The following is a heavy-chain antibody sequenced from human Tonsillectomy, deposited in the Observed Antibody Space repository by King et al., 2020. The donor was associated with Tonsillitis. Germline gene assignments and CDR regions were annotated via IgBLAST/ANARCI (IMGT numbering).Heavy chain of an antibody. Sequence: QLVQSGGGVVQPGRSLRLSCAASGFTFSSYGMHWVRQAPGKGLEWVAVISYDGSKKYYADSVKGRFTISRDNSKNTLYLQMKSLRAEDTAVYYWASGEGSSFEPNWFDPWGQGTLVTVSS. CDR2: ISYDGSKK. CDR1: GFTFSSYG. D-gene: IGHD6-6*01. V-gene: IGHV3-30*03. CDR3: ASGEGSSFEPNWFDP. J-gene: IGHJ5*02.